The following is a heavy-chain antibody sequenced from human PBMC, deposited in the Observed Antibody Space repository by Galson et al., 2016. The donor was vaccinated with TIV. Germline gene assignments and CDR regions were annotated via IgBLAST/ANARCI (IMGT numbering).Heavy chain of an antibody. V-gene: IGHV3-9*01. Sequence: SLRLSCAASGFTFEDYAMHWVRQAPGKGLEWVSGISSNSVYLGYAGSVEGRFTISRDNAKNSLDLQMNSLRPEDTALYYCAKGRGYSYGYPQDYYYGMDVWGQGTAVTVSS. CDR2: ISSNSVYL. D-gene: IGHD5-18*01. CDR3: AKGRGYSYGYPQDYYYGMDV. CDR1: GFTFEDYA. J-gene: IGHJ6*02.